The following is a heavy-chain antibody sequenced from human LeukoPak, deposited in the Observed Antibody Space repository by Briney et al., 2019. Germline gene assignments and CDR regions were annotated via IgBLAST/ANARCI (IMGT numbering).Heavy chain of an antibody. J-gene: IGHJ3*02. V-gene: IGHV4-30-2*01. Sequence: SGTLSLTCAVSGGSISSGGYSWSWIRQPPGKGLEWIGYIYHSGSTYYNPSLKSRVTISVDRSKNQFSLKLSSVTAADTAVYYCASTYYYDSSGYYIDAFDIWGQGTMVTVSS. CDR1: GGSISSGGYS. CDR3: ASTYYYDSSGYYIDAFDI. D-gene: IGHD3-22*01. CDR2: IYHSGST.